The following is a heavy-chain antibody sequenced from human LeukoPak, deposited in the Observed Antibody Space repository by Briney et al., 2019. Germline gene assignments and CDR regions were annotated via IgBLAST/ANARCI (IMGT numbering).Heavy chain of an antibody. D-gene: IGHD5-24*01. V-gene: IGHV3-23*01. CDR3: ASRDGYNPGVDY. CDR2: ISGSGGST. Sequence: GGSLRLSCAASGFTFSSYAMSWVRQAPGKGLEWVSAISGSGGSTYYADSVKGRFTISRDNSKNTLYLQMNSLRAEDTAVYYCASRDGYNPGVDYWGQGTLVTVSS. CDR1: GFTFSSYA. J-gene: IGHJ4*02.